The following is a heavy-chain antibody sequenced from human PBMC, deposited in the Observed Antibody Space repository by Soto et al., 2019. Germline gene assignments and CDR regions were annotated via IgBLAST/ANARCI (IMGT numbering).Heavy chain of an antibody. CDR2: TYYRSRWYN. J-gene: IGHJ6*03. CDR1: GDRVSSNSAA. Sequence: LPALSLTCAISGDRVSSNSAASNWIRQSPSRGLEWLGRTYYRSRWYNDYAVSVRSRITVNADTSKNHFSLHLNSVTPEDTAVYYSAGTSTLQSYYMDVWDRGTTVTVSS. V-gene: IGHV6-1*01. D-gene: IGHD2-2*01. CDR3: AGTSTLQSYYMDV.